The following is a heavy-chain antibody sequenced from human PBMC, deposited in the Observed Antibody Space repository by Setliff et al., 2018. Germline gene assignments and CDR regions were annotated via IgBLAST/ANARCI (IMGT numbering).Heavy chain of an antibody. CDR2: IHHSGIT. D-gene: IGHD5-12*01. Sequence: SETLSLTCYVFSYSISTGYYWGRIRQPPGKGLEWIGYIHHSGITYYNPSLRSRVTLSVDTSKNQFSLRLTSVTAADTAVYYCARADSGYDGEYYFDYWGQGTLVTVSS. CDR1: SYSISTGYY. J-gene: IGHJ4*02. V-gene: IGHV4-38-2*02. CDR3: ARADSGYDGEYYFDY.